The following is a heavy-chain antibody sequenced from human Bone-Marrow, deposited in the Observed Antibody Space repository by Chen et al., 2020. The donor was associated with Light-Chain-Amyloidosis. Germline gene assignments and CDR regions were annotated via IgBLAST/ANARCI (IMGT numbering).Heavy chain of an antibody. Sequence: QVQLVQSGAEVKKPGASVKVSCKASGYTFTGYYMHWVRQAPGQGLEWMGWINPNSGGTNYAQKFQGWVTMTRDTSISTAYMGVRRLRSDDTAVYYCARDTVVGATQYYFDYWGQGTLVTVSS. J-gene: IGHJ4*02. CDR3: ARDTVVGATQYYFDY. CDR1: GYTFTGYY. CDR2: INPNSGGT. D-gene: IGHD1-26*01. V-gene: IGHV1-2*04.